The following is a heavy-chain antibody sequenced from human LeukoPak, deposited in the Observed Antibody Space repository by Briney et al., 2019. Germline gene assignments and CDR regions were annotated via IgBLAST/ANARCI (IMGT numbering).Heavy chain of an antibody. Sequence: KSGGSLRLSCAASGFTFSSYSMNWVRQAPGKGLEWVSSISSSSSYIYYADSVKGRFTISRDNAKNSLYLQMNSLRAEDTAVYYCARDLREVDWWELPDAFDIWGQGTMVTVSS. J-gene: IGHJ3*02. D-gene: IGHD1-26*01. V-gene: IGHV3-21*01. CDR1: GFTFSSYS. CDR3: ARDLREVDWWELPDAFDI. CDR2: ISSSSSYI.